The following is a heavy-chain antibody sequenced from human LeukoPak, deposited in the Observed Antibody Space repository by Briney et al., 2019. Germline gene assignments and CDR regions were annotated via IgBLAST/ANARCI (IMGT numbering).Heavy chain of an antibody. CDR2: ISYDGGST. V-gene: IGHV3-23*01. Sequence: GGSLRLSCEASGFTFNTYAMSWVRQAPGKGLDWVSVISYDGGSTDYADSVRGRFTSARDDSKNTLYLQRNSLEAEATSEYYCAKGAGGRAGAGTASGLFDCWGLGTLVTVSS. D-gene: IGHD6-19*01. CDR3: AKGAGGRAGAGTASGLFDC. CDR1: GFTFNTYA. J-gene: IGHJ4*02.